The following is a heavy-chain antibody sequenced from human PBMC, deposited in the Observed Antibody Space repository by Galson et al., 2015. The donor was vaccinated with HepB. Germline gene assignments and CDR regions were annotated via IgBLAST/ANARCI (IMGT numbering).Heavy chain of an antibody. Sequence: SLRLSCAAYGFTFSSYAMGWVRQGPGKGLEWVSGINGGAGSTYYGDSVKGRFTISRDNAKNSLYLQMNSLRAEDTAVYYCARDGNYCSRTSCPIGYWGQGTLVTVSS. J-gene: IGHJ4*02. CDR1: GFTFSSYA. CDR3: ARDGNYCSRTSCPIGY. CDR2: INGGAGST. D-gene: IGHD2-2*01. V-gene: IGHV3-23*01.